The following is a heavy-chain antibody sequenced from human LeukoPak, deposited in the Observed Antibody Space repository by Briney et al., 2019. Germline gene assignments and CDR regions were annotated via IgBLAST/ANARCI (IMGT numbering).Heavy chain of an antibody. CDR3: ASVPVYYDILTGYYDTTFDY. J-gene: IGHJ4*02. CDR2: INHSGNT. Sequence: PSETLSLTCAVYGGSFSGYYWSWIRQPPGKGLEWIGEINHSGNTNYNPSFKSQVTISVDTSKNQFSLKLSSVTAADTAVYYCASVPVYYDILTGYYDTTFDYWGQGTLVTVSS. CDR1: GGSFSGYY. V-gene: IGHV4-34*01. D-gene: IGHD3-9*01.